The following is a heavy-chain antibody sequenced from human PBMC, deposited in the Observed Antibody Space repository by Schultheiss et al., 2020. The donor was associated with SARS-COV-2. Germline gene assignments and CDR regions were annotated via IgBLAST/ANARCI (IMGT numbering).Heavy chain of an antibody. V-gene: IGHV3-23*01. Sequence: GGSLRLSCAASGFTFSSYAMSWVRQAPGKGLEWVSGISGSGDNTYYADFVRGRFTISRDNSRNTLCLQMNSLRAEDTAVYYCAKHVAVGNFEYWGQGALVTVSS. CDR1: GFTFSSYA. D-gene: IGHD1-26*01. CDR2: ISGSGDNT. CDR3: AKHVAVGNFEY. J-gene: IGHJ4*02.